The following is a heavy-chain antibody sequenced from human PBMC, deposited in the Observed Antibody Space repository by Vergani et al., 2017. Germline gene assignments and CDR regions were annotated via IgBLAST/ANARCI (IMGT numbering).Heavy chain of an antibody. Sequence: QVQLVQSGAEVKKPGSSVKVSCKASGGTFSSYAISWVRQAPGQGLEWMGRIIPIFGTANYAQKFQGRVTITADESTSTAYMELSSLRSEETAVYYCARDGMATTTDYYYYGMDVWGQGTTVTVSS. CDR1: GGTFSSYA. CDR2: IIPIFGTA. D-gene: IGHD5-24*01. V-gene: IGHV1-69*18. J-gene: IGHJ6*02. CDR3: ARDGMATTTDYYYYGMDV.